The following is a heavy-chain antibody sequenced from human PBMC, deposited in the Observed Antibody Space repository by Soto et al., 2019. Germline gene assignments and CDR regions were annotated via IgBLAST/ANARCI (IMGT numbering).Heavy chain of an antibody. Sequence: QITLKESGPPLVKPTQTLTLTCTFSGFSLTTTGVSVGWIRQPPGKALEWLALIDWSDDKRYSPSLKTRLSITKDTSKNQVVLTVTNMDPVDTATYYCTHLNAFYFFYGLDVWGQGTTVTVSS. J-gene: IGHJ6*02. CDR2: IDWSDDK. CDR1: GFSLTTTGVS. CDR3: THLNAFYFFYGLDV. V-gene: IGHV2-5*01. D-gene: IGHD3-16*01.